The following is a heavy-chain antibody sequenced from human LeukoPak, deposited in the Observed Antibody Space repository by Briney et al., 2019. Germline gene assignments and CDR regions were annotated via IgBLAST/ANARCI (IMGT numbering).Heavy chain of an antibody. J-gene: IGHJ4*02. D-gene: IGHD1-26*01. CDR1: GFTFSYFW. Sequence: PGGSLRLSCAASGFTFSYFWMSWVRQAPGKGLERVANINLDGTEKHYVDSVKGRFTISRDNARKSLYLQMNSLRAEDTAVYYCARDNVGATPFDYWGQGTLVTVSS. CDR3: ARDNVGATPFDY. CDR2: INLDGTEK. V-gene: IGHV3-7*05.